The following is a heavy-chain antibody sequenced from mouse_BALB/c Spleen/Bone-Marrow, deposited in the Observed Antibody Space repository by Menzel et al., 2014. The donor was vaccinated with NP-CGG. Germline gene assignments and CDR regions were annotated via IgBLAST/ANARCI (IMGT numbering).Heavy chain of an antibody. V-gene: IGHV14-3*02. CDR2: IDPANGNT. CDR1: GFNIKDTY. D-gene: IGHD1-1*01. Sequence: VQLQQSGAELVKPGASVKLSCTASGFNIKDTYMHWVKPRPEQGLEWIGRIDPANGNTKYDPKFQGKSTITPDPSSNTAYLHLISLTSEDTAVYYYARYCYGSSYFDYWGQGTTLTDSS. CDR3: ARYCYGSSYFDY. J-gene: IGHJ2*01.